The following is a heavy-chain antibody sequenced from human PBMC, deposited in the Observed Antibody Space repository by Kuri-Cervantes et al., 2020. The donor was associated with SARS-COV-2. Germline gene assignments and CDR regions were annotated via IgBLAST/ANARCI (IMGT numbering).Heavy chain of an antibody. D-gene: IGHD6-13*01. CDR3: ARRIAAAGYYYYYGMDV. J-gene: IGHJ6*02. CDR2: ISAYNGNT. CDR1: GYTFTSYG. V-gene: IGHV1-18*04. Sequence: ASVKVSCKASGYTFTSYGISWVRQAPGQGLEWMGWISAYNGNTNYAQKLQGRVTMTTDTSTSIAYMELRSLRSDDTAVYYCARRIAAAGYYYYYGMDVWGQGTTVTVSS.